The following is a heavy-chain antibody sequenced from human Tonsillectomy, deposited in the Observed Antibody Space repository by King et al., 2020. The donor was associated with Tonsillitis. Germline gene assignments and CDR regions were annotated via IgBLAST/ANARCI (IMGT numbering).Heavy chain of an antibody. Sequence: QLQESGPGLVKPSETLSLTCTVSGGSVSSSSYYWGWIRQPPGKGLEWIGSVYYSGTTYLNSSLKSRVSISVDTSKNQFSLKLTSVTAADTAVYYCARNYNILTGSYPTGSYFDYWGQGALVTVSS. D-gene: IGHD3-9*01. CDR2: VYYSGTT. V-gene: IGHV4-39*01. CDR3: ARNYNILTGSYPTGSYFDY. CDR1: GGSVSSSSYY. J-gene: IGHJ4*02.